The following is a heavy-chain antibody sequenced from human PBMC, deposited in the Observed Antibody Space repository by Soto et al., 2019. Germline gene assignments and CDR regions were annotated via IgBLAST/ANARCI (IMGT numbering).Heavy chain of an antibody. CDR2: INHSGST. V-gene: IGHV4-34*01. CDR3: ARGISTYYDFLSGYYAPSAFVYYIAV. J-gene: IGHJ6*03. D-gene: IGHD3-3*01. Sequence: SETLSLTCAVYGGSFSGYYWSWIRQPPGKGLEWIGEINHSGSTNYNPSLKSRVTISVDTSKNQFSLKLSSVTAADTAVYYCARGISTYYDFLSGYYAPSAFVYYIAVCGRGTMGT. CDR1: GGSFSGYY.